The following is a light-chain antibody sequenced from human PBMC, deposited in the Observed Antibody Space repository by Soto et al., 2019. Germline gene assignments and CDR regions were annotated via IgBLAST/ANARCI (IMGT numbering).Light chain of an antibody. Sequence: EIVMTQSPATLSVSPGERATLSCRASQSVSTRLAWYQQKPGQAPRLLIYGASTRATGITARFSGSGSGTEFTITISSLQSEDFAVYHCQQYNNWPPEYTFGQGTKLEIK. J-gene: IGKJ2*01. CDR1: QSVSTR. CDR2: GAS. CDR3: QQYNNWPPEYT. V-gene: IGKV3D-15*01.